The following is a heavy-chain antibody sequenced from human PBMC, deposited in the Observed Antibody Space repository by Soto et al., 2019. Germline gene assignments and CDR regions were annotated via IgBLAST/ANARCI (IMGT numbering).Heavy chain of an antibody. J-gene: IGHJ4*02. CDR1: GFTFNNYA. CDR3: AKDPRSGSYLKGYFDY. D-gene: IGHD1-26*01. Sequence: QVQLVDSGGGVVQPGRSLRLSCAASGFTFNNYAMHWVRQAPGKRLEWVAVISYDGINKYYADSVKGRFTISRDNSKNTLSLQMNSLRAEDTAVYYCAKDPRSGSYLKGYFDYWGQGTLVTVSS. V-gene: IGHV3-30*18. CDR2: ISYDGINK.